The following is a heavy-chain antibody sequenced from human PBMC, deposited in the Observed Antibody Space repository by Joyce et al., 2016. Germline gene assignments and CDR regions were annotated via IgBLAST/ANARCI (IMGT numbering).Heavy chain of an antibody. CDR1: RFAVSSYA. CDR3: AKDQDYGDYSVDY. CDR2: ISSSGGST. J-gene: IGHJ4*02. D-gene: IGHD4-17*01. Sequence: EVQLLESGGGLVQPGGSLRLSCAASRFAVSSYAMSWVRQAPGKGLECVSTISSSGGSTYYADSVKGRFTISRDNSENTLYLQMNSLRAGDTAVYYCAKDQDYGDYSVDYWGQGTLVTVSS. V-gene: IGHV3-23*01.